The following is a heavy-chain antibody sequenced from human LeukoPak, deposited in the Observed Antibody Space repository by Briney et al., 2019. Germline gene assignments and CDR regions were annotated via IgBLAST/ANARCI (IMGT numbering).Heavy chain of an antibody. CDR3: ARDLAAAATWFDP. Sequence: PGVSLRLSCAASGFTFSNYAMTWVRQAPGKGLEWISTISGSGGATFCADSVKGRFTISRDNSKNTVSLQMNSLRAEDTAVYFCARDLAAAATWFDPWGQGTLVT. D-gene: IGHD6-25*01. V-gene: IGHV3-23*01. CDR2: ISGSGGAT. CDR1: GFTFSNYA. J-gene: IGHJ5*02.